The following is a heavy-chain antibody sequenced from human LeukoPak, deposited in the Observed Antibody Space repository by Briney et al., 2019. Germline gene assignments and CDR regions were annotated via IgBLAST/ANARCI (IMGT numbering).Heavy chain of an antibody. CDR3: TTDVRMITFGGQQFGGENDY. CDR2: IKSKTDGGTT. Sequence: GGSLRLSCAASGFTFSNAWMSWVRQAPGKGLEWVGRIKSKTDGGTTDYAAPVKGRFTISRDDSKNTLYLQMNSLKTEDTAVYYCTTDVRMITFGGQQFGGENDYWGQGTLVTVSS. CDR1: GFTFSNAW. J-gene: IGHJ4*02. D-gene: IGHD3-16*01. V-gene: IGHV3-15*01.